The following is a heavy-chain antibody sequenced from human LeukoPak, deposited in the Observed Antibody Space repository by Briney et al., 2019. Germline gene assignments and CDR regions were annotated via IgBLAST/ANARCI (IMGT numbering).Heavy chain of an antibody. CDR3: AKVYYYYDSSGYYDY. CDR1: GFTFDDYA. J-gene: IGHJ4*02. Sequence: PGRSLRLSCAASGFTFDDYAMHWVRQAPGRGLEWVSGISWNSGSIGYADSVKGRFTISRDNAKTSLYLQMNSLRAEDTALYYCAKVYYYYDSSGYYDYWGQGTLVTVSS. CDR2: ISWNSGSI. V-gene: IGHV3-9*01. D-gene: IGHD3-22*01.